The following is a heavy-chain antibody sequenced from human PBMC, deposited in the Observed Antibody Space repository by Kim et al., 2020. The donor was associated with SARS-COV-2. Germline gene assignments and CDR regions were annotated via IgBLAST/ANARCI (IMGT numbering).Heavy chain of an antibody. Sequence: YPPSLKSRVTISVDTSKNQSSLKVTSVTAADTAVYYCARLSRGSSYGVPYWGQGTLVTVSS. V-gene: IGHV4-31*02. CDR3: ARLSRGSSYGVPY. D-gene: IGHD6-6*01. J-gene: IGHJ4*02.